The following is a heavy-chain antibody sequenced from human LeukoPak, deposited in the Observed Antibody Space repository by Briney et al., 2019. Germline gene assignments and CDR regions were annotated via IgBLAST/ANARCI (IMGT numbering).Heavy chain of an antibody. CDR3: AKDPEVVPADDYYYYYGMDV. CDR2: ISYDGSNK. J-gene: IGHJ6*02. CDR1: GFTFSSYG. V-gene: IGHV3-30*18. D-gene: IGHD2-2*01. Sequence: GRSLRLSCAASGFTFSSYGMHWVRQAPGKGLEWVAVISYDGSNKYYADSVKGRFTISRDNSKNTLYLQMNSLRAEDTAVYYCAKDPEVVPADDYYYYYGMDVWGQGTTVTVSS.